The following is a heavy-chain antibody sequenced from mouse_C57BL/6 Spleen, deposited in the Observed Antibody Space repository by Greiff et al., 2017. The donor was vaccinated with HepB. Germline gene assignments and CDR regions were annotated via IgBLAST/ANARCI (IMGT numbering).Heavy chain of an antibody. J-gene: IGHJ2*01. Sequence: EVKLQQSGPELVKPGASVKISCKASGYTFTDYYMNWVKQSHGKSLEWIGDINPNNGGTSYNQKFKGKATLTVDKSSSTAYMELRSLTSEDSAVYYCARGDWDGNWDYWGQGTTLTVSS. CDR1: GYTFTDYY. CDR2: INPNNGGT. CDR3: ARGDWDGNWDY. V-gene: IGHV1-26*01. D-gene: IGHD4-1*01.